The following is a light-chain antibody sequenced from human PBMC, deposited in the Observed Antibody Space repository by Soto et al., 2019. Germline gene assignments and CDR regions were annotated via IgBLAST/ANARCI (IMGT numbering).Light chain of an antibody. CDR2: DVS. CDR3: QSYDSSLSGYV. Sequence: QSVLTQPASVSGSPGQSITISCTGTSSDVGGYNYVSWYQQHPGKAPKLMIYDVSNRPSGVSNRFSGSKSGNTASLTISGLQAEGEADYYCQSYDSSLSGYVFGTGTKVTVL. J-gene: IGLJ1*01. V-gene: IGLV2-14*01. CDR1: SSDVGGYNY.